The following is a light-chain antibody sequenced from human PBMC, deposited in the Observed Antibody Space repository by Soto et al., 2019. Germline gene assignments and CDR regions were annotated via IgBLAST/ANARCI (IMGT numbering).Light chain of an antibody. J-gene: IGKJ2*01. CDR3: QQYDLLSYN. Sequence: DIQMTQSPSSLSASVGDRVTITCQASQDISTFLNWYHHRPGTAPKLLIYDASNLQSGVPSRFSASGAWTDFTFTIRSLQPEDVGRYYCQQYDLLSYNFGQGTKLDI. V-gene: IGKV1-33*01. CDR1: QDISTF. CDR2: DAS.